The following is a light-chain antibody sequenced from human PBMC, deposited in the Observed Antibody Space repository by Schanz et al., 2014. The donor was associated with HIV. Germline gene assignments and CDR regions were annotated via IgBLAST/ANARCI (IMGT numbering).Light chain of an antibody. CDR3: QSYDGTLRAVV. CDR2: TDG. CDR1: NSNIGATSH. J-gene: IGLJ2*01. Sequence: QSVLTQPPSVSGAPGQGVTISCTGSNSNIGATSHVHWYQQLPGTAPKFLISTDGGRPSGVPDRFSVSRSGDSASLVISSLRSEDEADYYCQSYDGTLRAVVFGGGTKLTVL. V-gene: IGLV1-40*01.